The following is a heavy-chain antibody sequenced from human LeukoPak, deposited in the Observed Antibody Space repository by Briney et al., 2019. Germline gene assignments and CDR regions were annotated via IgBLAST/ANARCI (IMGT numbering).Heavy chain of an antibody. Sequence: ASVKVSCKASGYTFTSYAMNWVRQAPGQGLEWMGWINPNSGGTNYAQKFQGWVTMTRDTSISTAYMELSRLRSDDTAVYYCARARTTTTNDAFDIWGQGTMVTVSS. V-gene: IGHV1-2*04. CDR1: GYTFTSYA. CDR2: INPNSGGT. J-gene: IGHJ3*02. D-gene: IGHD1-14*01. CDR3: ARARTTTTNDAFDI.